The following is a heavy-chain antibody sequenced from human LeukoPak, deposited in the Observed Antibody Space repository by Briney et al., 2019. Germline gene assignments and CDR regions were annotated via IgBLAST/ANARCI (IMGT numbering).Heavy chain of an antibody. CDR3: ARDKQYYYDSSGSPHAFDI. J-gene: IGHJ3*02. V-gene: IGHV4-59*12. CDR1: GGSISSYY. Sequence: SEALSLTCTVSGGSISSYYWNWIRQPPGKGLEWIGYIYYSGSTNYNPSLKSRVTISVDTSKNQFSLKLSSVTAADTAVYYCARDKQYYYDSSGSPHAFDIWGQGTMVTVSS. CDR2: IYYSGST. D-gene: IGHD3-22*01.